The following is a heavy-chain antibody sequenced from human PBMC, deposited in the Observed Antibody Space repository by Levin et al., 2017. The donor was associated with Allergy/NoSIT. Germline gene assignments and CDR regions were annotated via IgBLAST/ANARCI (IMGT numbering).Heavy chain of an antibody. D-gene: IGHD3-3*01. CDR3: VRDERGGLRFLEWLPQTPSFDS. J-gene: IGHJ4*02. CDR2: IKPDGSET. Sequence: GGSLRLSCAASGFAFSRFWLSWVRQAPGKGLEWVANIKPDGSETYYVDSVKGRFTISRDNAKNSLHLQMSGLRAEDTAFYYCVRDERGGLRFLEWLPQTPSFDSWGQGTLVSVSS. V-gene: IGHV3-7*03. CDR1: GFAFSRFW.